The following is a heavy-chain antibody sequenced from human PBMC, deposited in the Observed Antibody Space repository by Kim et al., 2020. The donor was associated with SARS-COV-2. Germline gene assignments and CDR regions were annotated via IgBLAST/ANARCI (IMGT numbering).Heavy chain of an antibody. CDR2: VSFDGSDK. CDR1: GFIFSTYA. D-gene: IGHD5-18*01. CDR3: ARALGDTSMVTFDF. J-gene: IGHJ4*02. Sequence: GESLRLSCAASGFIFSTYAMHWVRQAPGKGLEWVAVVSFDGSDKYYADSVKGRFTISRDKSKNKLYLQMNSLRAVDTAVYYCARALGDTSMVTFDFWGQGTLVTVSS. V-gene: IGHV3-30*03.